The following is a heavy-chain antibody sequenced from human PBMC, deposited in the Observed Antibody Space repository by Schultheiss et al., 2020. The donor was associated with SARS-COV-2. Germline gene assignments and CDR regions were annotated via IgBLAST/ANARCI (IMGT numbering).Heavy chain of an antibody. CDR1: GFTFSSYS. V-gene: IGHV3-21*01. CDR2: ISSSSSYI. Sequence: GGSLRLSCAASGFTFSSYSMNWVRQAPGKGLEWVSSISSSSSYIYYADSVKGRFTISRDNAKNSLYLQMNSLRAEDTAVYYCAREGLDQFYYMDVWGKGTTVTVSS. J-gene: IGHJ6*03. D-gene: IGHD3/OR15-3a*01. CDR3: AREGLDQFYYMDV.